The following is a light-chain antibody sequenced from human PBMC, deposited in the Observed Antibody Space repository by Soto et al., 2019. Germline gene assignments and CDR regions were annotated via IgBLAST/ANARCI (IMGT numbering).Light chain of an antibody. J-gene: IGKJ1*01. Sequence: IVMTMARAPLAVPAGDTATLSSVTSQSLAGNLAWYQQNPGQAPRLLIFRASSRAKGVPARFSASGSGTEFTVTISGVQYEGFAVYYCHQYNSWAPWRFGSGTKVDI. V-gene: IGKV3-15*01. CDR2: RAS. CDR1: QSLAGN. CDR3: HQYNSWAPWR.